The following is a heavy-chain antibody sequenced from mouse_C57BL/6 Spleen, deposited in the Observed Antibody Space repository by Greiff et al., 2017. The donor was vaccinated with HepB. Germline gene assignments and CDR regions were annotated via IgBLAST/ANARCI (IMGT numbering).Heavy chain of an antibody. Sequence: EVQGVESGGGLVQPKGSLKLSCAASGFTFNTYAMHWVRQAPGKGLEWVARIRSKSSNYATYYADSVKDRFTISRDDSQSMLYLQMNNLKTEDTAMYYCVRDLSNWDGFAYWGQGTLVTVSA. CDR2: IRSKSSNYAT. CDR3: VRDLSNWDGFAY. CDR1: GFTFNTYA. D-gene: IGHD4-1*01. J-gene: IGHJ3*01. V-gene: IGHV10-3*01.